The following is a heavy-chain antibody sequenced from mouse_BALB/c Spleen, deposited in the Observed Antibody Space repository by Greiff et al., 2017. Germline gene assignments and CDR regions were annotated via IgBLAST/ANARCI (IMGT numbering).Heavy chain of an antibody. Sequence: VKLQESGAELARPGASVKLSCKASGYTFTSYWMQWVKQRPGQGLEWIGAIYPGDGDTRYTQKFKGKATLTADKSSSTAYMQLSSLASEDSAVYYCARKYYGSSFDYWGQGTTLTVSS. J-gene: IGHJ2*01. D-gene: IGHD1-1*01. CDR2: IYPGDGDT. CDR1: GYTFTSYW. V-gene: IGHV1-87*01. CDR3: ARKYYGSSFDY.